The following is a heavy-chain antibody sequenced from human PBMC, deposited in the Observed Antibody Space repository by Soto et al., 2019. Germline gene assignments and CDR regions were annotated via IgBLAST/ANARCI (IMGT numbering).Heavy chain of an antibody. J-gene: IGHJ4*02. CDR1: GFTFSSYS. CDR3: ARDSGSHPTNTPPAIDY. D-gene: IGHD2-15*01. V-gene: IGHV3-48*02. Sequence: GGSLRLSCAASGFTFSSYSMNWVRQAPGKGLEWVSYISSSSSTIYYADSVKGRFTISRDNAKNSLYLQMNSLRDEDTAVYYFARDSGSHPTNTPPAIDYWGQGTLVTVSS. CDR2: ISSSSSTI.